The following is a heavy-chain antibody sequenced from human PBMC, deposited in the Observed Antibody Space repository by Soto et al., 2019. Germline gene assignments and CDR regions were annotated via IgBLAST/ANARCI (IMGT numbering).Heavy chain of an antibody. J-gene: IGHJ4*02. V-gene: IGHV3-7*01. Sequence: PGGSLRLSCAASGLTFSRFWMSWVRQAPGKGLEWVANINQDGSEKYHVDSVKGRFTISRDNAKNSLYLQMNSLRAEDTAVYYCAREGYCSNGVCYPDYWGQGALVTVS. CDR2: INQDGSEK. D-gene: IGHD2-8*01. CDR3: AREGYCSNGVCYPDY. CDR1: GLTFSRFW.